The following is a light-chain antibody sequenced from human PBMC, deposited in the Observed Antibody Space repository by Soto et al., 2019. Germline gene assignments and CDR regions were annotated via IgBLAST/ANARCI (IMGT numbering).Light chain of an antibody. Sequence: EIVLTQSPATLSLSPGERATLSCGSSESVSSSLAWYQQKRGQAPRLLXXGSSTRATGVPARFSGSGSGTESTRTSSGLQSEDFAVYYCQQYNNWPRTFRQGTKVDIK. CDR1: ESVSSS. V-gene: IGKV3-15*01. CDR2: GSS. J-gene: IGKJ1*01. CDR3: QQYNNWPRT.